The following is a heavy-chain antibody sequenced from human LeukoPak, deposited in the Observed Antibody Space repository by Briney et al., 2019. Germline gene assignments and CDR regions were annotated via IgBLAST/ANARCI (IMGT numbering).Heavy chain of an antibody. Sequence: GGSLRRSCATSGVRLSSYGMHWGRQAPGKGLVWVSRINSDGSTTNYADSVKGRFTISRDNAKNTLYLQMNSLRAEDTAVYYCARRQYRSSWYYFDYWGQGTLVTVSS. V-gene: IGHV3-74*01. D-gene: IGHD6-13*01. CDR2: INSDGSTT. CDR3: ARRQYRSSWYYFDY. CDR1: GVRLSSYG. J-gene: IGHJ4*02.